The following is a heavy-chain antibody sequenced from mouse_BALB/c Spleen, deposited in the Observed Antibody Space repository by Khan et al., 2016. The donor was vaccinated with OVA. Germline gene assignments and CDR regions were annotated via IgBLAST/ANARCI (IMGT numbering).Heavy chain of an antibody. D-gene: IGHD1-1*01. CDR1: GYTFTSYW. V-gene: IGHV1S41*01. Sequence: DLVMPGAAVTLTCKASGYTFTSYWINWINQRPGQGLEWIGRIAPGSGSTSYNAMLKGKATLTVDASTSSAYIQLSSLSSEDSAVSCCAGSYYYGSGHYAMDYWGQGTSVTVSS. CDR3: AGSYYYGSGHYAMDY. J-gene: IGHJ4*01. CDR2: IAPGSGST.